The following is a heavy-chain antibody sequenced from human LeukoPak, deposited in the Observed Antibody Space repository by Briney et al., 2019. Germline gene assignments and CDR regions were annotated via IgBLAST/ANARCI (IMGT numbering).Heavy chain of an antibody. J-gene: IGHJ4*02. D-gene: IGHD6-19*01. Sequence: ASVKVSCKASAYTLSGYYMHWVRQAPGQGLEWMGWINPKSGVTNYAQKFQGRVTMTWDTSINTTFMELSRLRSDDTAVYYCARRIAVAASPVYYFDYWGQGTLVTVSS. V-gene: IGHV1-2*02. CDR1: AYTLSGYY. CDR2: INPKSGVT. CDR3: ARRIAVAASPVYYFDY.